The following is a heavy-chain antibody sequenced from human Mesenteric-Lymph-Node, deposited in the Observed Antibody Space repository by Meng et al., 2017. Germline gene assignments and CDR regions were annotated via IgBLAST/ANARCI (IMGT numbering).Heavy chain of an antibody. CDR2: ISGSGGST. CDR3: AKQDRIAVAGLVDY. CDR1: GFTFSDYY. J-gene: IGHJ4*02. D-gene: IGHD6-19*01. V-gene: IGHV3-23*01. Sequence: GESLKISCAASGFTFSDYYMSWIRQAPGKGLEWVSAISGSGGSTYYADSVKGRFTISRDNSKNTLYLQMNSLRAEDTAVYYCAKQDRIAVAGLVDYWGQGTLVTVSS.